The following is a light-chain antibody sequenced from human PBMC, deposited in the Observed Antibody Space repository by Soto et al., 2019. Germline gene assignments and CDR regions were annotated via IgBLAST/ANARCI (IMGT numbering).Light chain of an antibody. CDR3: SSWTSGATYV. J-gene: IGLJ1*01. CDR2: DVN. CDR1: SSDVGAYNY. V-gene: IGLV2-14*03. Sequence: QSALTQPASVSGSPGQSITISCAGTSSDVGAYNYVSWYQHHPGKAPKLMIYDVNNRPSGDSNRFSGSKSGNTASLTISGLQAEDEADYYCSSWTSGATYVFGSGIKLTVL.